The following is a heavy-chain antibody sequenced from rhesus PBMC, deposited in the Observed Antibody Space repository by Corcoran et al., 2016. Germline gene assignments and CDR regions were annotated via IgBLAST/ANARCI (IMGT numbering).Heavy chain of an antibody. CDR1: GGSISSNS. CDR3: AREPYSSWSYRFDV. CDR2: ISGSGGGT. Sequence: QLQLQESGPGLVKPSETLSLTCAVSGGSISSNSWSWIRQPPGKALEWSGRISGSGGGTDCNPALRSGVAITKDTSKNQFSLKRSSVTAADTAVYYCAREPYSSWSYRFDVWGPGVLVIVSS. D-gene: IGHD6-13*01. J-gene: IGHJ5-1*01. V-gene: IGHV4-173*01.